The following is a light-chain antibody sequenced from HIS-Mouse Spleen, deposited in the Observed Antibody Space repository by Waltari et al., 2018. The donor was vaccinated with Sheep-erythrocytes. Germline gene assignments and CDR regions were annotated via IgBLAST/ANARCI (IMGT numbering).Light chain of an antibody. Sequence: DIHMTHSPSSLSPSVGDRVTITCQASQDISNYLNWYQQKPGKAPKLLIYDASNLETGVPSRFSGSGSGTDFTFTISSLQPEDIATYYCQQYDNLLTYGGGTKEEIK. CDR1: QDISNY. CDR3: QQYDNLLT. V-gene: IGKV1-33*01. CDR2: DAS. J-gene: IGKJ4*01.